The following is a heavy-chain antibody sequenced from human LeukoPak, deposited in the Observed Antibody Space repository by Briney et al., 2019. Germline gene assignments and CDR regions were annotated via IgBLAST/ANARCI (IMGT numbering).Heavy chain of an antibody. CDR1: GFTFSSYA. CDR3: AKASSWYLDP. Sequence: GGSLRLSCAASGFTFSSYAMSWVRQAPGKGLEWVSAISGSGGTTYYADSVKGRFTISRGNSKNTLYLQMNSLRAEDTAVYYCAKASSWYLDPWGQGTLVTVSS. V-gene: IGHV3-23*01. D-gene: IGHD6-13*01. J-gene: IGHJ5*02. CDR2: ISGSGGTT.